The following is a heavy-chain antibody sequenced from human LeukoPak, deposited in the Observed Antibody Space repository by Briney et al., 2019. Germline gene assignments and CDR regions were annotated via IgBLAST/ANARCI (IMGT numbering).Heavy chain of an antibody. CDR2: IYYSGST. CDR3: ARVVTSNYYYYYYMDV. D-gene: IGHD5-18*01. V-gene: IGHV4-59*01. Sequence: PSETLSFTCTVSGGSISSYYWSWIRQPPGKGLEWIGYIYYSGSTNYNPSLKSRVTISVDTSKNQFSLKLSSVTAADTAVYYCARVVTSNYYYYYYMDVWGKGTTVTVSS. J-gene: IGHJ6*03. CDR1: GGSISSYY.